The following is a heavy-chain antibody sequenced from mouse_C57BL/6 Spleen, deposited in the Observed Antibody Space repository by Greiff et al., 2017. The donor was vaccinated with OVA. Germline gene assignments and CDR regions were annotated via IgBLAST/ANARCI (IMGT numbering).Heavy chain of an antibody. CDR2: FHPYNDDT. CDR3: ARRGSSYERYFDV. V-gene: IGHV1-47*01. CDR1: GYTFTTYP. Sequence: VKLMESGAELVKPGASVKMSCKASGYTFTTYPIEWMKQNHGKSLEWIGNFHPYNDDTKYNEKFKGKATLTVEKSSSTVYLELSRLTSDDSAVYYCARRGSSYERYFDVWGTGTTVTVSS. J-gene: IGHJ1*03. D-gene: IGHD1-1*01.